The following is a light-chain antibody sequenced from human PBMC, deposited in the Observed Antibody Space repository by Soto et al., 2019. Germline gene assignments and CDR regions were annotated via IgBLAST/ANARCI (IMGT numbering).Light chain of an antibody. CDR2: AAS. CDR3: QQSYSTPST. CDR1: QSISSY. V-gene: IGKV1-39*01. J-gene: IGKJ4*01. Sequence: DIQMPQSPYSLSASVRDRVTITCRASQSISSYLNWYQPKPGKAPKLLIYAASSLQSGVPSRFSGSGSGTDFTLTISSLQPEDFATYYCQQSYSTPSTFGGGTKVEIQ.